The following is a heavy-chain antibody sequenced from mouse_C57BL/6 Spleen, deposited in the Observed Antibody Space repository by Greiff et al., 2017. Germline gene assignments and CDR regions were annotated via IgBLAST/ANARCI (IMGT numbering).Heavy chain of an antibody. CDR2: ISDGGSYT. J-gene: IGHJ2*01. Sequence: EVQVVESGGGLVKPGGSLKLSCAASGFTFSSYAMSWVRQTPEKRLEWVATISDGGSYTYYPDNVKGRFTISRDNAKNNLYLQMSHLKSEDTAMYYCARAGLLDYWGQGTTLTVSS. D-gene: IGHD3-3*01. CDR1: GFTFSSYA. V-gene: IGHV5-4*01. CDR3: ARAGLLDY.